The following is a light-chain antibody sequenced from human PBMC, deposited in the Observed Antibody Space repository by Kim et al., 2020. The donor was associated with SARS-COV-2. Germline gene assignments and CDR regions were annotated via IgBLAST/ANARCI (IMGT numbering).Light chain of an antibody. J-gene: IGKJ1*01. V-gene: IGKV1-39*01. CDR2: AAS. Sequence: SVGDRVTITCRASQSVSSYLNWYQQKPGNAPKLLIYAASSLQSGVPSRFSGSGSGTDFTLTISSLQPEDFATYYCQQSYSTPLWTFGQGTKVDIK. CDR3: QQSYSTPLWT. CDR1: QSVSSY.